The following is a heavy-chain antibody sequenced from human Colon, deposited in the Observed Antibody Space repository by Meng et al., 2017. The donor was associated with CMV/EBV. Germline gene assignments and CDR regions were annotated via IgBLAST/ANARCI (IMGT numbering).Heavy chain of an antibody. Sequence: SCGASDFTLSNAWMNWVRQAPGKGLEWVARIRSQTAGGTTEYHAAVKGRFTVSRDDSKYTVYLHMNSLKIDDTAVYYCTTGWTQYFDFWGQGALVTVSS. J-gene: IGHJ4*02. CDR2: IRSQTAGGTT. D-gene: IGHD3/OR15-3a*01. V-gene: IGHV3-15*07. CDR1: DFTLSNAW. CDR3: TTGWTQYFDF.